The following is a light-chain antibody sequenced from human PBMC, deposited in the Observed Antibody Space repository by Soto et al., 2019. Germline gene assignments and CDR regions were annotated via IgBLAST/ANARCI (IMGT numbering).Light chain of an antibody. Sequence: DTQMTQSPSALSAFVGDSVTITCRASQSVSRRLSWYQQKPGEAPRLLIYAASTLQSGVPARFSGSGSGTDFSLVISNLQPEDFATYYCQQSYSIPLTFGEGTRVDMK. CDR1: QSVSRR. V-gene: IGKV1-39*01. CDR3: QQSYSIPLT. J-gene: IGKJ4*01. CDR2: AAS.